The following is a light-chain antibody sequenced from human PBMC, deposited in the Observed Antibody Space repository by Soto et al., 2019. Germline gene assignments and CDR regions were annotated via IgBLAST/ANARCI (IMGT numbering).Light chain of an antibody. J-gene: IGKJ3*01. CDR3: QQFNSYTFT. CDR2: DAS. CDR1: QGISSA. Sequence: AIQFTQTPSSLSSSVGDRFTITCLASQGISSALAWYQQKPGKAPELLIYDASSLESGVPSRFSGSGSGTDFTLTISSLQPEDFATYYCQQFNSYTFTFGPG. V-gene: IGKV1-13*02.